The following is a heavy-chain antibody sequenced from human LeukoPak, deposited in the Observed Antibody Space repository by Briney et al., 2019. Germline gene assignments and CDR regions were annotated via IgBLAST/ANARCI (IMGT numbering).Heavy chain of an antibody. CDR3: ARGHSGYDH. CDR1: GFTFSSHS. V-gene: IGHV3-21*01. CDR2: ISSSSSYI. D-gene: IGHD5-12*01. Sequence: PGGSLRPSCAASGFTFSSHSMNWVRQAPGMGPEWVSSISSSSSYIYYADSVKGRFTISRDNAKNSLYLQMNSLRAEDTAVYYCARGHSGYDHWGQGTLVTVSS. J-gene: IGHJ4*02.